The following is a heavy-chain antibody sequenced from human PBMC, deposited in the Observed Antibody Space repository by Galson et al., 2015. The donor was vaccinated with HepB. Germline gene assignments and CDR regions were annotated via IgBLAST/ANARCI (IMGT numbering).Heavy chain of an antibody. V-gene: IGHV4-61*01. D-gene: IGHD3-10*01. Sequence: LSLTCTVSGGSVSSGSYYWSWIRQPPGKGLEWIGYIYYRGSTNYNPSLKSRVTISVDTSKNQFSLKLSSVTAADTAVYYCARDGRPKYGGSGGLDYWGQGTLVTVSS. CDR3: ARDGRPKYGGSGGLDY. CDR1: GGSVSSGSYY. CDR2: IYYRGST. J-gene: IGHJ4*02.